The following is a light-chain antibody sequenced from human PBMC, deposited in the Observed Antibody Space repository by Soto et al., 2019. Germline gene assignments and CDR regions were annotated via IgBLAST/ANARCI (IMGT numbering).Light chain of an antibody. V-gene: IGKV3-11*01. Sequence: EIVMKQSPATLSVSPGERAPLSCRASQSVSSYLAWYQQKPGQAPRLLIYDASNRATGIPARFSGSGSGTDFTLTISSLEPENFAVYYCQQRSNWPITFGQATRLEIK. CDR1: QSVSSY. J-gene: IGKJ5*01. CDR3: QQRSNWPIT. CDR2: DAS.